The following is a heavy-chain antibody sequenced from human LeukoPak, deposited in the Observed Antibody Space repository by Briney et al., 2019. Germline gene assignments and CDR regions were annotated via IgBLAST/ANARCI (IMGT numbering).Heavy chain of an antibody. CDR3: ARGGFIQLWLLVY. CDR1: GFTVSSNY. V-gene: IGHV3-66*01. D-gene: IGHD5-18*01. J-gene: IGHJ4*02. CDR2: IYSGGST. Sequence: GGSLRLSCAASGFTVSSNYMSWVRQAPGKGLEWVSVIYSGGSTYYADSVKGRFTISRGNSKNTLYLQMNSLRAEDTAVYYCARGGFIQLWLLVYWGQGTLVTVSS.